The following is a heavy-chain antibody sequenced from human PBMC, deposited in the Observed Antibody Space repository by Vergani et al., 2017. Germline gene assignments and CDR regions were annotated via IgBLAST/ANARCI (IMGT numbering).Heavy chain of an antibody. CDR3: ARAVAGAQAEYFQH. V-gene: IGHV1-69*02. Sequence: QVQLVQSGAEVKKPGSPVKVPCKASVGTFSSYTISWARQAPGQGLEWMGRIIPILGIANYAQKFQGRVTVTADKSTSTAYMELSSLRSEDTAVYYCARAVAGAQAEYFQHWGQGTLVTVSS. CDR1: VGTFSSYT. J-gene: IGHJ1*01. D-gene: IGHD6-19*01. CDR2: IIPILGIA.